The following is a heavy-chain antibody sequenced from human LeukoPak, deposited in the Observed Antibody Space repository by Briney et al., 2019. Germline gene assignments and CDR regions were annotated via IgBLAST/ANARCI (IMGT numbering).Heavy chain of an antibody. CDR2: ISSSSGYI. Sequence: GGSLRLSCAASGFTFSSYSMNWVRQAPGKGLEWVSSISSSSGYIYYADSVKGRFTISRDSAKNSLYLQMNSLRAEDTAVYYCARDLVGPPPLPDYSSSWGDYWGQGTLVTVSS. CDR1: GFTFSSYS. V-gene: IGHV3-21*01. D-gene: IGHD6-13*01. J-gene: IGHJ4*02. CDR3: ARDLVGPPPLPDYSSSWGDY.